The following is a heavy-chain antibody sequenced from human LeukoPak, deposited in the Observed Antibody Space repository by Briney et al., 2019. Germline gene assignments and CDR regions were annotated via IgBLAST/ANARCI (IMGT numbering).Heavy chain of an antibody. CDR3: ARAIKSGNYYWFDP. CDR1: GGSISNYY. Sequence: SETLPLTRTVSGGSISNYYWSWIRQPPGEGREWIGFTSYTGSTKYNPPLKSRVTVSVDTPKNQFSLKVTSVTAADTAVYYCARAIKSGNYYWFDPWGQGTLVTVSS. CDR2: TSYTGST. D-gene: IGHD1-26*01. J-gene: IGHJ5*02. V-gene: IGHV4-59*01.